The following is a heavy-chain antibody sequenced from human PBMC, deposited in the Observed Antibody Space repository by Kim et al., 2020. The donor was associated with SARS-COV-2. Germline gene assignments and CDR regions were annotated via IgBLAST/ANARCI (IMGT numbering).Heavy chain of an antibody. J-gene: IGHJ5*02. Sequence: GGSLRLSCAASGFTFSSYGMHWVRQAPGKGLEWVAVIWYDGSNKYYADSVKGRFTISRDNSKNTLYLQMNSLRAEDTAVYYCARDSSRYCSSTSCFHGRWFDPWGQGTLVTVSS. CDR3: ARDSSRYCSSTSCFHGRWFDP. D-gene: IGHD2-2*01. CDR2: IWYDGSNK. V-gene: IGHV3-33*01. CDR1: GFTFSSYG.